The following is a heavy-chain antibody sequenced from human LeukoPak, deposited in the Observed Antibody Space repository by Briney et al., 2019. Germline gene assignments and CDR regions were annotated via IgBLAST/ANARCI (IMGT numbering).Heavy chain of an antibody. J-gene: IGHJ4*02. Sequence: SETLSLTCTVSGGSISSNNYYWGWIRQPPGKGLEWIGRIYTSGSTKYNPSLKSRVTISLDTSKNQFSLKVSSVTAADTAMYYCATTRWTSERGGFDYWGQGTLVTVSS. CDR1: GGSISSNNYY. CDR3: ATTRWTSERGGFDY. V-gene: IGHV4-39*07. CDR2: IYTSGST. D-gene: IGHD1-1*01.